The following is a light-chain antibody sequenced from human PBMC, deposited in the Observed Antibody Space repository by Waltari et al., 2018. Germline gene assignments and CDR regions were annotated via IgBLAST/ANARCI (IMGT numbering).Light chain of an antibody. CDR2: DVN. J-gene: IGLJ2*01. Sequence: SALTQPASVSGSRGQSITLPSTGHSGNLGAYYSVSGYQQHQGRVPKLMIYDVNNRPSGVSNRFSGSKSGNTASLTISGVQAEDEADYYCSSYTTSTTLVIFGGGTKVTVL. CDR1: SGNLGAYYS. V-gene: IGLV2-14*03. CDR3: SSYTTSTTLVI.